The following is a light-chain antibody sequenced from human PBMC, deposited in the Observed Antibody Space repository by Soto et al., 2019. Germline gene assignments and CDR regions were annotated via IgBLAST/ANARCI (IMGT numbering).Light chain of an antibody. J-gene: IGLJ3*02. CDR3: TSYVGNDIWV. V-gene: IGLV2-8*01. CDR1: SSDVAAYNY. CDR2: EVT. Sequence: QSALTQPPSASGSPGQSVTISCTGTSSDVAAYNYVSWYQQYPGKAPKLMIYEVTKRPSGVPDRFSGSKSGNTASLTVSGLQAEDDADYYCTSYVGNDIWVFGGGTKVTVL.